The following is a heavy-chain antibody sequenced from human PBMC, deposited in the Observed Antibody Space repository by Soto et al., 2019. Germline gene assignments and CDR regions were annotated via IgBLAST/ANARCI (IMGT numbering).Heavy chain of an antibody. CDR3: AKDPAPRTRPDWYFDL. CDR1: GFTFSSYG. CDR2: ISYDGSNK. V-gene: IGHV3-30*18. D-gene: IGHD2-2*01. J-gene: IGHJ2*01. Sequence: QVQLVESGGGVVQPGRSLRLSCAASGFTFSSYGMHWVRQAPGKGLEWVAVISYDGSNKYYADSAKGRFTISRDNSKNTLYLQMNSLRAEDTAVYYCAKDPAPRTRPDWYFDLWGRGTLVTVSS.